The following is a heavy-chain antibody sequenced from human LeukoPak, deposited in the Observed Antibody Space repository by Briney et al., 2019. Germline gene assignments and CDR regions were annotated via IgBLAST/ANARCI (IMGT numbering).Heavy chain of an antibody. Sequence: PGGSLRLSCLASGFAFSAYEMSWVRQAPGRGLEWVSYISGSDTTTYYADSVRGRFTIFRDNAKNSLYLQMNSLRAEDTALYYCTTLGYHLDSWGQGTLVTVSS. D-gene: IGHD3-22*01. CDR3: TTLGYHLDS. J-gene: IGHJ4*02. CDR2: ISGSDTTT. CDR1: GFAFSAYE. V-gene: IGHV3-48*03.